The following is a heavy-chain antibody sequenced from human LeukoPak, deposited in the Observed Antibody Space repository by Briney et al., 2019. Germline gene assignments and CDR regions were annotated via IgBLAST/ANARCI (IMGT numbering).Heavy chain of an antibody. V-gene: IGHV3-9*01. CDR1: GFTFDDYA. CDR2: ISWNSGSI. CDR3: AKDGTNCSGGSCYSGYYYYGMDV. J-gene: IGHJ6*02. D-gene: IGHD2-15*01. Sequence: PGRSLRLSCVASGFTFDDYAMHWVRQAPGKGLEWVSGISWNSGSIGYADSVKGRFTISRDNAKNSLYLQMNSLRAEDTALYYCAKDGTNCSGGSCYSGYYYYGMDVWGQGTTVTVSS.